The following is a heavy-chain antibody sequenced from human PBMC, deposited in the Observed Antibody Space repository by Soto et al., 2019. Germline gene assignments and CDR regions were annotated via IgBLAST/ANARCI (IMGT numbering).Heavy chain of an antibody. CDR2: ISNDGTNK. J-gene: IGHJ6*02. CDR1: GFTFRRYG. V-gene: IGHV3-30*18. CDR3: GKDTLDCSGGDCPLYYYYGMDV. D-gene: IGHD2-15*01. Sequence: PGGSLRLSCAASGFTFRRYGMHWVRQAPGKGLEWLAVISNDGTNKYLADSVKGRLTLSRDNSRNTLSLEINNLRPEDTAVYYCGKDTLDCSGGDCPLYYYYGMDVWGQETTVT.